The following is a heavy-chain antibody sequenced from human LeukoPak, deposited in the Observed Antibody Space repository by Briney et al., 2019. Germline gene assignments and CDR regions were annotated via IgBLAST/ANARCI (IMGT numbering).Heavy chain of an antibody. D-gene: IGHD4-17*01. CDR1: GYTFTNYY. CDR2: ITPSGGST. V-gene: IGHV1-46*01. CDR3: ARDYLEYGDYGHGT. J-gene: IGHJ5*02. Sequence: ASVKVSCKASGYTFTNYYMHWVRQAPGQGLEWLGLITPSGGSTWYAQKFQGRVTIIADKSTSTAYMELSSLRSEDTAVYYCARDYLEYGDYGHGTWGQGTLVTVSS.